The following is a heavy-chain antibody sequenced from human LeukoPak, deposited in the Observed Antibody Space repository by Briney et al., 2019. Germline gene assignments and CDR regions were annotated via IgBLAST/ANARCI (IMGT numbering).Heavy chain of an antibody. J-gene: IGHJ4*02. V-gene: IGHV4-38-2*02. CDR3: ARDKGSAAAGTNDY. D-gene: IGHD6-13*01. CDR2: IYHSGST. Sequence: SETLSLTCAVSGHSISSGYYWGWIRQPPGKGLEWIGSIYHSGSTYYNPSLKSRVTISVDTSKNQFSLKLSSVTAADTAVYYCARDKGSAAAGTNDYWGQGTLVTVSS. CDR1: GHSISSGYY.